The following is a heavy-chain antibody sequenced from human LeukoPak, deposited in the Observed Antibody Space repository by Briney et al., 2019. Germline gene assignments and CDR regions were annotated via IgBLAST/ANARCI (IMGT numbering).Heavy chain of an antibody. CDR1: GFTFSSYS. Sequence: GGSLRLSCAASGFTFSSYSMNWVRQVPGKGLEWVSSISSSSSYIYYADSVKGRFTISRDNAKNSLYLQMNSLRAEDTAVYYCARAQIIAAAGLNWFDPWGQGTLVTVSS. CDR3: ARAQIIAAAGLNWFDP. D-gene: IGHD6-13*01. V-gene: IGHV3-21*01. J-gene: IGHJ5*02. CDR2: ISSSSSYI.